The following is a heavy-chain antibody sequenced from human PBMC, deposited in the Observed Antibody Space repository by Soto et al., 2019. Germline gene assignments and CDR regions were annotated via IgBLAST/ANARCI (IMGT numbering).Heavy chain of an antibody. CDR2: ISYDGSNK. Sequence: QVQLVESGGGVVQPGRSVRLSCAASGFTFSSYAMHWVRQAPGKGLEWVAVISYDGSNKYYADSVKGRFTISRDNSKNTLYLQMNSLRAEDTAVYYCARDYLGYSGYDKDYWGQGTLVTVSS. V-gene: IGHV3-30-3*01. CDR3: ARDYLGYSGYDKDY. D-gene: IGHD5-12*01. CDR1: GFTFSSYA. J-gene: IGHJ4*02.